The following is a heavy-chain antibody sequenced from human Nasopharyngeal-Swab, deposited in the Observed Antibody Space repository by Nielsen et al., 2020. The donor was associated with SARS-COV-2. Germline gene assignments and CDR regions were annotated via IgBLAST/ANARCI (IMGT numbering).Heavy chain of an antibody. CDR2: ISSSSSYI. CDR1: GFTFSSYS. J-gene: IGHJ4*02. CDR3: ASMVSNYFDY. Sequence: GESLKISCAASGFTFSSYSMNWFRQAPGKGLEWVSSISSSSSYIYYADSVKGRFTISRDNAKNSLYLQMNSLRAEDTAVYYCASMVSNYFDYWGQGTLVTVSS. D-gene: IGHD2-8*01. V-gene: IGHV3-21*01.